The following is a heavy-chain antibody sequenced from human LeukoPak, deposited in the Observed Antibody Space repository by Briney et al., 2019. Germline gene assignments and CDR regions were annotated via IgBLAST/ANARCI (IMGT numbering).Heavy chain of an antibody. CDR2: ISSSSSYI. CDR3: ARDVAYCGGDCYSDY. J-gene: IGHJ4*02. Sequence: GGSLRLSCAASGFTLSSYNMNWVRQAPGKGLEWVSSISSSSSYIFYADSVKGRLTISRDNAKNSLYLQMNSLRAEDTAVYYCARDVAYCGGDCYSDYWGQGTLVTVSS. D-gene: IGHD2-21*02. CDR1: GFTLSSYN. V-gene: IGHV3-21*01.